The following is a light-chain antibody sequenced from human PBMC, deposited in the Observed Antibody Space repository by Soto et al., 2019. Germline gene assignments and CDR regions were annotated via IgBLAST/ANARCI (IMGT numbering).Light chain of an antibody. CDR1: SSDVGGYNY. Sequence: QSVLTQPASVSGSPGQSITISCTGTSSDVGGYNYVSWYQHHPGKAPKLIIYDVTNRPSGVSNPFSGSKSGNTASLTISGLQPEGESDYDSSTYTTSTTRQIVFVTGTMATDL. CDR3: STYTTSTTRQIV. V-gene: IGLV2-14*03. J-gene: IGLJ1*01. CDR2: DVT.